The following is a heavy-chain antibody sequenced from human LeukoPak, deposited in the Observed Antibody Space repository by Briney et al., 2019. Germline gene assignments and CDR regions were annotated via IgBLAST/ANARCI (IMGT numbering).Heavy chain of an antibody. D-gene: IGHD3-22*01. J-gene: IGHJ6*02. V-gene: IGHV4-34*01. CDR2: INRSGST. Sequence: PAESLSLTCAVSGGSFSGYYLSWVRQPPGKGLEWIGEINRSGSTNYNPSLKSRVTISVDTSKNQFSLKLSSVTAADTAVYYCARTDSSGPGDYYYYGMDVWGQGTTVTVSS. CDR3: ARTDSSGPGDYYYYGMDV. CDR1: GGSFSGYY.